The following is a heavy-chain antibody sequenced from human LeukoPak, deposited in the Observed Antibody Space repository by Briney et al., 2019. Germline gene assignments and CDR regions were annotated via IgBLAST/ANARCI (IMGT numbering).Heavy chain of an antibody. V-gene: IGHV1-46*01. CDR2: INPSGGST. J-gene: IGHJ5*02. D-gene: IGHD6-19*01. CDR3: ARKGWLGFDP. CDR1: GYTFTGYY. Sequence: ASVKVSCKTSGYTFTGYYIHWVRQAPGQGLEWMGIINPSGGSTSYAQKFQGRVTMTRDMSTSTVYMELSSLRSEDTAVYYCARKGWLGFDPWGQGTLVTVSS.